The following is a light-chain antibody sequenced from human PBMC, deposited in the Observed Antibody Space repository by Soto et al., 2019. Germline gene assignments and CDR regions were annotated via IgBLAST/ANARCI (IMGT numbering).Light chain of an antibody. J-gene: IGLJ3*02. CDR1: SSNIGNNY. CDR2: GNN. V-gene: IGLV1-51*01. Sequence: QSVLTQPPSVSAAPGQKVTISCSGGSSNIGNNYVSWYQQVAGTTPKLLIFGNNKRPSGIPDRFSGSKSGTSATLGIAGLQTGDAADYYCATWDSSLSAWLFGGGTQLTVL. CDR3: ATWDSSLSAWL.